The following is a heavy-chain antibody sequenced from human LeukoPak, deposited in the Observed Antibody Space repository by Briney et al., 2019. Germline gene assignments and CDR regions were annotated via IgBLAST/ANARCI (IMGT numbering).Heavy chain of an antibody. J-gene: IGHJ4*02. V-gene: IGHV3-30-3*01. CDR1: GFTFSSYA. Sequence: GGSLKLSCAASGFTFSSYAMHWVRQAPGKGLEWVAVISYDGSNKYYTDSVKGRFTISRDNSKNTLHLQMNSLRAEDTAVYYCASQPWCYYDSSGYYPLGYWGQGTLVTVSS. CDR3: ASQPWCYYDSSGYYPLGY. D-gene: IGHD3-22*01. CDR2: ISYDGSNK.